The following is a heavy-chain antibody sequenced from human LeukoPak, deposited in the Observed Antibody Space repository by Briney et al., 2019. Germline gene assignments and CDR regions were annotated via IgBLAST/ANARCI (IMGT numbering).Heavy chain of an antibody. V-gene: IGHV3-23*01. CDR3: ARDGSNWRDSPPDY. J-gene: IGHJ4*02. Sequence: QAGGSLRLSCAASGFTFRIYGMNWVRQAPGKGVEWVSSITGSGASGSGGSTYYADSVKGRFTISRDNAKNSLYLQMNSLRAEDTAMYFCARDGSNWRDSPPDYWGQGTLVTVSS. D-gene: IGHD1-26*01. CDR2: ITGSGASGSGGST. CDR1: GFTFRIYG.